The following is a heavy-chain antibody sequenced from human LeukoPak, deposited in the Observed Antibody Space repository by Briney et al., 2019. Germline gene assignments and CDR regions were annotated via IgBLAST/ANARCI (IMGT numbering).Heavy chain of an antibody. J-gene: IGHJ4*02. V-gene: IGHV3-74*01. CDR1: GFTFSSYW. Sequence: GGSLRLSCAASGFTFSSYWMHWVRQAPGKGLVWVSRINSDGSSTSYADSVKGRFTISRDNAKNTLYLQMNSLRAEDTAVYYCARSGAYGDYGYWGQGTLDTVSS. CDR3: ARSGAYGDYGY. D-gene: IGHD4-17*01. CDR2: INSDGSST.